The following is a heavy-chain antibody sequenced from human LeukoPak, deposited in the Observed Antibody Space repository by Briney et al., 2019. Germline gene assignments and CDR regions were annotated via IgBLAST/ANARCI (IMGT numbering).Heavy chain of an antibody. J-gene: IGHJ6*03. D-gene: IGHD3-22*01. CDR2: IYSGGST. CDR3: ARVPTHYYPGPHYYMDV. Sequence: GGSLRLSCAASGFTVSSNYMSWVRQAPGKGLEWVSVIYSGGSTYYADSVKGRFTISRDNSKNTLYLQMNSLRAEDTAVYYCARVPTHYYPGPHYYMDVWGKGTTVTISS. CDR1: GFTVSSNY. V-gene: IGHV3-66*01.